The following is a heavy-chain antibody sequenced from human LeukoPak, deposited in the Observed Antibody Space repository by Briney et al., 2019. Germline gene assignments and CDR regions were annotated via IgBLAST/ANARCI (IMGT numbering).Heavy chain of an antibody. Sequence: PGGSLRLSCAASGFTFSSYGMHWVRQAPGKGLEWVALIQYDGTNKYYADSVKGRFTISRDNSKNTLYLQMNSLRAEDTAVYYCAKDGIFFHYYDSGGYSHLDSWGQGTLVTVSS. CDR1: GFTFSSYG. CDR3: AKDGIFFHYYDSGGYSHLDS. D-gene: IGHD3-22*01. CDR2: IQYDGTNK. V-gene: IGHV3-30*02. J-gene: IGHJ4*02.